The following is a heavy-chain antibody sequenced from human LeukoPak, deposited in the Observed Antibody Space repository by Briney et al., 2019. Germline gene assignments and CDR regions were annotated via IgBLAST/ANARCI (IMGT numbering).Heavy chain of an antibody. CDR3: ARALRPSGSYFNDAFDI. CDR2: IIPILGIA. D-gene: IGHD1-26*01. V-gene: IGHV1-69*04. J-gene: IGHJ3*02. CDR1: GYTFTSYG. Sequence: SVKVSCKASGYTFTSYGISWVRQAPGQGLEWMGRIIPILGIANYAQKFQGRVTITADKSTSTAYMELSSLRSEDTAVYYCARALRPSGSYFNDAFDIWGQGTMVTVSS.